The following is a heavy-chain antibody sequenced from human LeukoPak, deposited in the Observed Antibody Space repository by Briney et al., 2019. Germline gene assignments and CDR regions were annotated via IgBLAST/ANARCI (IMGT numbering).Heavy chain of an antibody. J-gene: IGHJ4*02. CDR1: GGTFSSYA. V-gene: IGHV1-69*05. CDR2: IIPIFGTA. D-gene: IGHD5-18*01. Sequence: SVKVSCEASGGTFSSYAISWVRQAPGQGLEWMGRIIPIFGTANYAQKFQGRATITTDESTSTAYMELSSLRSEDTAVYYCARERGYSYGYPDYWGQGTLVTVSS. CDR3: ARERGYSYGYPDY.